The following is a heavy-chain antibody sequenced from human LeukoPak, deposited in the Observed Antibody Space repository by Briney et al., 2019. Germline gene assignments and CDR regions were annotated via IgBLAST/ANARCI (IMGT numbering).Heavy chain of an antibody. CDR2: IYYSGST. D-gene: IGHD3-3*01. V-gene: IGHV4-59*12. Sequence: SETLSLTCTVSGGSISSYYWSWIRQPPGKGLEWIGYIYYSGSTNYNPSLKSRVTISVDTSKNQFSLKLSSVTAADTAVYYCAREALSRDFWSGYYGSYGMDVWGQETTVTVSS. CDR3: AREALSRDFWSGYYGSYGMDV. J-gene: IGHJ6*02. CDR1: GGSISSYY.